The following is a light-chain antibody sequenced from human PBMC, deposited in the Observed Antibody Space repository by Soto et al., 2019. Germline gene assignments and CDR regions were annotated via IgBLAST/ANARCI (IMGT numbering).Light chain of an antibody. CDR2: GAS. J-gene: IGKJ4*01. V-gene: IGKV3-15*01. CDR1: QSVSSN. Sequence: EIVMTQSPATLSVSPGERATLSCRASQSVSSNLAWYQQKPGQAPRLLIYGASTRATGIPARFSGSGSGTEFTLTISSLQPDDFATYYCQQYSSYPSLTFGGGTKVDNK. CDR3: QQYSSYPSLT.